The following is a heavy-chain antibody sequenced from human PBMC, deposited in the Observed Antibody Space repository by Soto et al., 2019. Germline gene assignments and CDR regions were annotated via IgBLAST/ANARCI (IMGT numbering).Heavy chain of an antibody. V-gene: IGHV3-64*04. CDR1: GFTFSSYA. CDR2: ISSNGGST. CDR3: AKVGPYDSGSYMFRYNWFGP. Sequence: GGSLRLSCSASGFTFSSYAMHWVRQAPGKGLEYVSAISSNGGSTYYADSVKGRFTISRDNSKNTLYLQMNSLRAEDTAVYYCAKVGPYDSGSYMFRYNWFGPWGPGTLVTVSS. D-gene: IGHD3-10*01. J-gene: IGHJ5*02.